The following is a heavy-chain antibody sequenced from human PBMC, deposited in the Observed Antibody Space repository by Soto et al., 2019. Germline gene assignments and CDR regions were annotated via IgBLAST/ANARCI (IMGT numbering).Heavy chain of an antibody. Sequence: QVQLQESGPGLVKPSETLSLTCTVSGGSISSYYWSWIRQPPGKGLEWIGYIHHSGSSSYNPSLKSRLTLSIDTSKNHFSLKLSSVTAADTAVYYCAKDSSKYSGYDLGAFDVWGQGTMVTVSS. J-gene: IGHJ3*01. CDR2: IHHSGSS. D-gene: IGHD5-12*01. CDR3: AKDSSKYSGYDLGAFDV. V-gene: IGHV4-59*01. CDR1: GGSISSYY.